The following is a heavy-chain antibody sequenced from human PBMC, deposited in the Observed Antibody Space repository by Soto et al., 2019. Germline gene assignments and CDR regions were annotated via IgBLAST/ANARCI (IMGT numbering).Heavy chain of an antibody. CDR1: GFTFSTYA. CDR3: AKAISGYNAPLDY. D-gene: IGHD5-12*01. CDR2: ISGSGYST. Sequence: EVQLLESGGGLVQPGGSLRLSCAASGFTFSTYAMSWVRQAPGKGLEWVSVISGSGYSTYYADSVRGRFTISRDNSKNTLYVQMNSLRAEDTAVYYCAKAISGYNAPLDYWGQGTGVTVS. V-gene: IGHV3-23*01. J-gene: IGHJ4*02.